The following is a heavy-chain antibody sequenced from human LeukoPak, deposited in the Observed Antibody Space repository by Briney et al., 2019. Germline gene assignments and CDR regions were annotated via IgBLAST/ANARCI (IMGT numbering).Heavy chain of an antibody. CDR1: GYTFTSYD. Sequence: ASVKVSCKASGYTFTSYDINWVRQATGQGLEWMGWMNPNSGNTGYAQKFQGRVTMTRNTSISTAYMELSRLRSDDTAVYYCARVGGIAAAGTENYYYYYYMDVWGKGTTVTVSS. CDR2: MNPNSGNT. CDR3: ARVGGIAAAGTENYYYYYYMDV. J-gene: IGHJ6*03. V-gene: IGHV1-8*01. D-gene: IGHD6-13*01.